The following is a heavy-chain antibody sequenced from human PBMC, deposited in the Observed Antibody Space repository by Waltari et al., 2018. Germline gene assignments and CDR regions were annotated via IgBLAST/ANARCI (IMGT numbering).Heavy chain of an antibody. CDR3: ARGWQQPTDYFDY. J-gene: IGHJ4*02. CDR1: GFTFSSYA. CDR2: ISYDGSNK. D-gene: IGHD6-13*01. Sequence: VQLVESGGGLVQPGRSLRLSCAASGFTFSSYAMHWVRQAPGKGLEVVAVISYDGSNKYYADSVKGRFTISRDNSKNTLYLQMNSLRAEDTAVYYCARGWQQPTDYFDYWGQGTLVTVSS. V-gene: IGHV3-30-3*01.